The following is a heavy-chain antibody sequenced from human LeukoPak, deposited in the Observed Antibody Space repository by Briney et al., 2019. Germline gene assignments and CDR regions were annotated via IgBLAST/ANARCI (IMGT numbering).Heavy chain of an antibody. D-gene: IGHD6-6*01. CDR1: GFTFSSYA. CDR2: ISGSGGST. V-gene: IGHV3-23*01. J-gene: IGHJ4*02. CDR3: AKSPSIAARRGYYFDY. Sequence: PGGSLRLSCAASGFTFSSYAMSWVRQAPGKGLEWVSAISGSGGSTYYADSVKGRFTISRDNSKNTLYLQMNSLRAEDTAVYYCAKSPSIAARRGYYFDYWGQGTLVTVSS.